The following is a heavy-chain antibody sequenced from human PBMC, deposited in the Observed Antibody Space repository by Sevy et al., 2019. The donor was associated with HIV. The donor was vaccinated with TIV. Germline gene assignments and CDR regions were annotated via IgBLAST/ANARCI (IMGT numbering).Heavy chain of an antibody. CDR3: ARAPRELGDYGDYEGGFDY. D-gene: IGHD4-17*01. Sequence: SETLPLTCTVSGGSISSYYWSWIRQPPGKGLEWIGYIYYSGSTNYNPSLKSRVTISVDTSKNQFSLKLSSVTAADTAVYYCARAPRELGDYGDYEGGFDYWGQGTLVTVSS. J-gene: IGHJ4*02. CDR2: IYYSGST. CDR1: GGSISSYY. V-gene: IGHV4-59*13.